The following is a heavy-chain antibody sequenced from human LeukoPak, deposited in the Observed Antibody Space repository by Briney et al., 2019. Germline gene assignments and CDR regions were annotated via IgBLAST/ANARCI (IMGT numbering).Heavy chain of an antibody. D-gene: IGHD3-10*01. J-gene: IGHJ6*02. CDR3: ARGVGRGHYYGMDV. V-gene: IGHV4-34*01. CDR1: GGSFSGYY. Sequence: TSETLSLTCAVYGGSFSGYYWSWIRQPPGKGLEWIGEINHSGSTNYNPSLKSRVTISVDMSKNQFSLKLSSVTAADTAVYYCARGVGRGHYYGMDVWGQGTTVTVSS. CDR2: INHSGST.